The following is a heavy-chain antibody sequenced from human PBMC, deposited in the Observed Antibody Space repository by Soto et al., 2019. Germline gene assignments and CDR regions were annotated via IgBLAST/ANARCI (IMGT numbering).Heavy chain of an antibody. Sequence: GGSLRLSXAASGFTFSNAWMSWVRQAPGKGLEWVGRIKSKTDGGTTDYAAPVKGRFTISRDDSKNTLYLQMNSLKTEDTAVYYCTTDMLWLIGMDVWGQGTTVTVSS. D-gene: IGHD5-18*01. J-gene: IGHJ6*02. V-gene: IGHV3-15*01. CDR1: GFTFSNAW. CDR2: IKSKTDGGTT. CDR3: TTDMLWLIGMDV.